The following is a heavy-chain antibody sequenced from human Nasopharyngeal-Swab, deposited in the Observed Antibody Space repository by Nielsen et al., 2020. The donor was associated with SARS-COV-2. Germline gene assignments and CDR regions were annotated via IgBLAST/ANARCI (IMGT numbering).Heavy chain of an antibody. CDR1: GGSISSSSYY. CDR2: IYYSGST. Sequence: SETLSLTCTVSGGSISSSSYYWGWIRRPPGKGLEWIGSIYYSGSTYYNPSLKSRVTISVDTSKNQFSLKLSSVTAADTAVYYCASSIRAYFDYWGQGTLVTVSS. D-gene: IGHD3-10*01. CDR3: ASSIRAYFDY. J-gene: IGHJ4*02. V-gene: IGHV4-39*01.